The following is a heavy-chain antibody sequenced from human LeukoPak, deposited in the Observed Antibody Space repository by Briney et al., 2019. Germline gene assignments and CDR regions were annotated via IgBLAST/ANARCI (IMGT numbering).Heavy chain of an antibody. D-gene: IGHD6-6*01. J-gene: IGHJ4*02. V-gene: IGHV4-4*07. CDR3: ARGYSSSNRFDY. CDR1: GASISSYY. CDR2: SYTSGNT. Sequence: SETLSLTCTVSGASISSYYWSWLRQPAGKRLEWIGRSYTSGNTSYNPSLKSRVTMSVDTSKNQFSLKLTSVTAADTAVYYCARGYSSSNRFDYWGQGTLVTVSS.